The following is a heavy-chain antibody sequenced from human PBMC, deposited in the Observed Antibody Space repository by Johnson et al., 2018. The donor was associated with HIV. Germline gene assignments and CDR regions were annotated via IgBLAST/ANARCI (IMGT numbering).Heavy chain of an antibody. D-gene: IGHD6-6*01. CDR1: EFTFKDYY. J-gene: IGHJ3*02. V-gene: IGHV3-23*04. Sequence: VQLVESGGGSVKPGGSLRLSCAASEFTFKDYYMNWIRQAPGKGLEWVSAISGSGGSTYYADSVKGRFTISRDNSKNSLYLQMNSLRAEDTAVYYCAKDRGSALAQLPIFPSAFDIWGQGTMVTVSS. CDR3: AKDRGSALAQLPIFPSAFDI. CDR2: ISGSGGST.